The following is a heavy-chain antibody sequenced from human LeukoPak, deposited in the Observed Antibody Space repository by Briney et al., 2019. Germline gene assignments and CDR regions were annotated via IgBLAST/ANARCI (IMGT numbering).Heavy chain of an antibody. Sequence: SETLSLTCAVYGGSFSGYYWSWIRQPPGKGLEWIGEINHSGSTNYNPSLKSRVTISVDTSKNQFSLKLSSVTAADTAVYYCATWNFLTAAAFDFWGQGTLVTVSS. CDR1: GGSFSGYY. CDR2: INHSGST. V-gene: IGHV4-34*01. CDR3: ATWNFLTAAAFDF. J-gene: IGHJ4*02. D-gene: IGHD6-25*01.